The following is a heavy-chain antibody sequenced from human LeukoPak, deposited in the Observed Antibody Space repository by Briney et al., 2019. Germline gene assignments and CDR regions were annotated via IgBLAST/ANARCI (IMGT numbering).Heavy chain of an antibody. Sequence: ASVKVSCKASGYTFTSYDINWVRQATGRGLEWMGWMNPNSGNTGYAQKFQGRVTMTRNTSISTAYMELSSLRSEDTAVYYCATTEVGYSGYDGYWGQGTLVTVSS. V-gene: IGHV1-8*01. J-gene: IGHJ4*02. D-gene: IGHD5-12*01. CDR2: MNPNSGNT. CDR1: GYTFTSYD. CDR3: ATTEVGYSGYDGY.